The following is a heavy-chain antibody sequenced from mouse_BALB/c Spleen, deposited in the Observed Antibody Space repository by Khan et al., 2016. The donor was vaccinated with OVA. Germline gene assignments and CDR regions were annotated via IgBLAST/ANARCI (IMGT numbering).Heavy chain of an antibody. Sequence: QVQLKESGPGLVAPSQSLSITCTVSGFSLNSYGVHWVRQPPGKGLEWLGVIWAGGSTNHNSALMYRLSIRKDNSKSQVFLKMNSLQTDDTAMYYCARAFYYGAWFAFWGQGTLVTVSA. CDR3: ARAFYYGAWFAF. CDR1: GFSLNSYG. V-gene: IGHV2-9*02. D-gene: IGHD1-1*01. CDR2: IWAGGST. J-gene: IGHJ3*01.